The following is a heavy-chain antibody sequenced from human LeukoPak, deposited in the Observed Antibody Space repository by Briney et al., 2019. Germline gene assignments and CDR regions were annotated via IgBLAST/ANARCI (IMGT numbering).Heavy chain of an antibody. Sequence: PSETLSLTCAVSGYSISSSNWWGWIRQPPGKGLEWIGYIYYSGSIYYNPSLKSRVTMSVDTSKNQFSLKLSSVTAVDTAVYYCARTRGFDYYDSSGTEVYAFDIWGQGTMVTVSS. CDR1: GYSISSSNW. J-gene: IGHJ3*02. D-gene: IGHD3-22*01. CDR3: ARTRGFDYYDSSGTEVYAFDI. V-gene: IGHV4-28*05. CDR2: IYYSGSI.